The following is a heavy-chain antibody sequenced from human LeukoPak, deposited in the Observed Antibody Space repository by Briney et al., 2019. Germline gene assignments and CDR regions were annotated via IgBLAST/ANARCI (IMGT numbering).Heavy chain of an antibody. J-gene: IGHJ4*02. CDR2: ISMSGGST. V-gene: IGHV3-23*01. D-gene: IGHD3-9*01. Sequence: GGSLRLSCVASGFTFSSFAMSWVRQAPGKGLEWVSDISMSGGSTFYAGSVKGRFSISRDKSTKTLYLELNSLRVEDTAIYYCAKRGYFDYYIDSWGQGTLVTVSS. CDR1: GFTFSSFA. CDR3: AKRGYFDYYIDS.